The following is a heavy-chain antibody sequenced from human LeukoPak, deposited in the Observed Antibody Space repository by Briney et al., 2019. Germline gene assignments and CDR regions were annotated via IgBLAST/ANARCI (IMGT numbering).Heavy chain of an antibody. D-gene: IGHD3-22*01. CDR3: ARAVGNYYESSGYWYFDL. CDR2: ISSSSSTI. CDR1: GFPFSSYT. V-gene: IGHV3-48*02. Sequence: GGSLRLSCAASGFPFSSYTFNWVRQAPGKGLEWISYISSSSSTIFYADSVKGRFTISRDDAKNSLFLQMNSLRDEDTAVYYCARAVGNYYESSGYWYFDLWGRGTPVTVSP. J-gene: IGHJ2*01.